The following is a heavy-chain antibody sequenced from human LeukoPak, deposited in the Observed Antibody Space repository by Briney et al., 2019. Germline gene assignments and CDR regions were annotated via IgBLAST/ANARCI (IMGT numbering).Heavy chain of an antibody. J-gene: IGHJ4*02. CDR1: GDSFSSYF. Sequence: SETLSLTCTVSGDSFSSYFWSWIRQPAGKGLEWIGRMYTSGITNSNPSLKSRVTMSVDTSKNQFSLNLTSVTAADTAVYYCAREITGTRSVDYWGQGILVTVSS. V-gene: IGHV4-4*07. CDR2: MYTSGIT. D-gene: IGHD1-7*01. CDR3: AREITGTRSVDY.